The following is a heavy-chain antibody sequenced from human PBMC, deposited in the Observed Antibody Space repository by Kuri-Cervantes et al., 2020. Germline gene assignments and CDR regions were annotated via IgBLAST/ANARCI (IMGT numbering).Heavy chain of an antibody. D-gene: IGHD2-2*01. V-gene: IGHV3-21*01. Sequence: GESLKISCAASGFTFRSYTMNWVRQAPGKGLEWVSSISSSSSYIYYADSVKGRFTISRDNAENSLYLQMNSLRAEDTAVYYCARSTGGYCSSTSCYFRDVWGQGTTVTVSS. CDR1: GFTFRSYT. J-gene: IGHJ6*02. CDR2: ISSSSSYI. CDR3: ARSTGGYCSSTSCYFRDV.